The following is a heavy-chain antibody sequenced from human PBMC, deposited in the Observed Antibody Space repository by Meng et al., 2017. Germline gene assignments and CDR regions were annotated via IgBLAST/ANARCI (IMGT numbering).Heavy chain of an antibody. J-gene: IGHJ4*02. CDR3: ARGQNWNYFGFFDY. V-gene: IGHV3-30*19. CDR2: ISYDGSNK. Sequence: QGQLWEPGGGVVQPGRSRRLACAASGLTFRSYGMHWVRQAPGKGLEWVAVISYDGSNKYYADSVKGRFTISRDNSKNTLYLQMNSLRAEDTAVYYCARGQNWNYFGFFDYWGQGTLVTVSS. CDR1: GLTFRSYG. D-gene: IGHD1-7*01.